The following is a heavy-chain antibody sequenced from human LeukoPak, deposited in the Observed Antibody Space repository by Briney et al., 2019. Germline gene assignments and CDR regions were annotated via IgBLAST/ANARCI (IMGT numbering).Heavy chain of an antibody. CDR2: INHSGST. CDR3: ARRKEGLYYFDY. CDR1: GGSFSGYY. J-gene: IGHJ4*02. V-gene: IGHV4-34*01. Sequence: SETLSLTCAVYGGSFSGYYWSWIRQPPGNGLEWIGEINHSGSTNYNPSLKSRVTISVDTSKNQFSLKLSSVTAADTAVYYCARRKEGLYYFDYWGQGTLVTVSS. D-gene: IGHD6-19*01.